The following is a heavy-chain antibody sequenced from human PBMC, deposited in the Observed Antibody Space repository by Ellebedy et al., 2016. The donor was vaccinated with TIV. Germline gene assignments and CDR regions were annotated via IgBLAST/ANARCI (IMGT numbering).Heavy chain of an antibody. J-gene: IGHJ5*02. V-gene: IGHV1-3*04. Sequence: AASVKVSCKSSGCSFTSYPTHCVRQATGQSLEWMGWINTVNDNTRHLQKFQGRVAFTSDSSAGVAYMELSGLTSDDTALYFCARGNSNWLDAWGQGTLVTVSS. CDR2: INTVNDNT. D-gene: IGHD5-24*01. CDR1: GCSFTSYP. CDR3: ARGNSNWLDA.